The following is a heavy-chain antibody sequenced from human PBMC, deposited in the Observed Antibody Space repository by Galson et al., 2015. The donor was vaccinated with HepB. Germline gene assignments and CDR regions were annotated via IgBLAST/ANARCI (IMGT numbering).Heavy chain of an antibody. CDR1: GFTFSSYW. D-gene: IGHD3-3*01. Sequence: SLRLSCAASGFTFSSYWMSWVRQAPGKGLEWVANIKQDGSEKYYVDSVKGRFTISRDNAKNSLYLQMNSLRAEDTAVYYCARDGARYDFWSGSRGRWGLWYWGQGTLVTVSS. CDR3: ARDGARYDFWSGSRGRWGLWY. J-gene: IGHJ4*02. V-gene: IGHV3-7*03. CDR2: IKQDGSEK.